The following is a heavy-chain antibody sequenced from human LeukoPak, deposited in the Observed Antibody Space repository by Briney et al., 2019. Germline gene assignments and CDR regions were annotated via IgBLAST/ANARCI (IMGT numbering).Heavy chain of an antibody. D-gene: IGHD1-1*01. CDR2: VSPKTGRT. Sequence: GASVLVSCKASGYTFRIHDINWVRQAPGQGLECMGWVSPKTGRTGYAQKLQGRVYMTTNASLSTAYMELSSLRSDDTAVYFCARESERNDGWFDPWGQGTLVTVPS. CDR3: ARESERNDGWFDP. CDR1: GYTFRIHD. J-gene: IGHJ5*02. V-gene: IGHV1-8*01.